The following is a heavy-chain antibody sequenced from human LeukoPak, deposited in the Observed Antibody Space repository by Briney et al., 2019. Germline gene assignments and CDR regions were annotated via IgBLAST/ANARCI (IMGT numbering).Heavy chain of an antibody. Sequence: PGMSLRLSCAASGFTFTTYGMHWVRQAPGKGLEWVAVISYDGSNKYYADSVKGRFTISRDNSKNTLYLQMNSLRAEDTAVYYCARWVTPGWGNFDYWGQGTLVTVSS. CDR3: ARWVTPGWGNFDY. CDR1: GFTFTTYG. D-gene: IGHD2-21*02. J-gene: IGHJ4*02. CDR2: ISYDGSNK. V-gene: IGHV3-30*19.